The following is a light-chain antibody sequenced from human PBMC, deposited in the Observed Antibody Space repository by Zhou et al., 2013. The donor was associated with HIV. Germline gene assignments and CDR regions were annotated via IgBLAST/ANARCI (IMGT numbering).Light chain of an antibody. CDR1: EGINHY. CDR2: GAS. J-gene: IGKJ4*01. Sequence: DIQMTQSPSSLSASVGDRVTITCRASEGINHYLAWYQQKPGKVPELLIYGASTLHSGVPSRFSGSGSGTHFTLTISSLQPEDVATYYCQKXYSAPXTFGGGTKVRSN. V-gene: IGKV1-27*01. CDR3: QKXYSAPXT.